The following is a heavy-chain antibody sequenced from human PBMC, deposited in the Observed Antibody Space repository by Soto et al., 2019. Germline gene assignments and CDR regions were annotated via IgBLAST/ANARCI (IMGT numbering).Heavy chain of an antibody. CDR1: GGTFSSYT. J-gene: IGHJ4*02. CDR3: ARGGVSSLTIFGVAVILDY. CDR2: IIPILGIA. V-gene: IGHV1-69*02. D-gene: IGHD3-3*01. Sequence: SVKVSCKASGGTFSSYTISWVRQAPGQGLEWMGRIIPILGIANYAQKFQGRVTITADKSTSTAYMELSSLRSEDTAVYYCARGGVSSLTIFGVAVILDYWGQGTLVTVSS.